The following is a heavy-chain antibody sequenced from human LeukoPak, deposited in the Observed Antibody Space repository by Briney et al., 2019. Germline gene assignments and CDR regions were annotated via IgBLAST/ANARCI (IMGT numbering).Heavy chain of an antibody. CDR3: ARRAQGDGHSSSWYEDWYFDL. J-gene: IGHJ2*01. CDR1: GGSISSSNW. Sequence: SGTLSLTCAVSGGSISSSNWWSWLRQPPGKGLEWIGEIYHSGSTNYNPSLKSRVTISVDKSKNQFSLKLSSVTAADTAVYYCARRAQGDGHSSSWYEDWYFDLWGRGTLVTVSS. CDR2: IYHSGST. V-gene: IGHV4-4*02. D-gene: IGHD6-13*01.